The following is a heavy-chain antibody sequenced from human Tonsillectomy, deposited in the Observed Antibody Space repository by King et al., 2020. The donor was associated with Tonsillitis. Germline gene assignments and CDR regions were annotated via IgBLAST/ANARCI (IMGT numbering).Heavy chain of an antibody. CDR1: GGSISSNNYY. Sequence: QLQESGPGLVKPSETLSLTCTVSGGSISSNNYYWGWIRQPPGKGLEWIGSFYYNGATYYNPSLRSRVTVSVTRSKNQFSLNLMSVTAADTAVYYCATPKPLGGGGFDYWGQGTLVTVSS. D-gene: IGHD3-16*01. CDR3: ATPKPLGGGGFDY. V-gene: IGHV4-39*01. J-gene: IGHJ4*02. CDR2: FYYNGAT.